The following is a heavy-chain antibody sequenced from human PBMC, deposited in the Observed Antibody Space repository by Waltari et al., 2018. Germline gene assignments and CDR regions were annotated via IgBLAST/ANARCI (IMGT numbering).Heavy chain of an antibody. J-gene: IGHJ4*02. CDR3: ARSGELGPFDY. V-gene: IGHV4-61*02. CDR1: GGSLRSGSYY. CDR2: IYTSGST. Sequence: QVQLQESGPGLVKPSQTLSLTCTVSGGSLRSGSYYWRWIRQPAGKGLAWIGRIYTSGSTNYNPSLKSRVTISVDTSKNQFSLKLSSVTAADTAVYYCARSGELGPFDYWGQGTLVTVSS. D-gene: IGHD6-13*01.